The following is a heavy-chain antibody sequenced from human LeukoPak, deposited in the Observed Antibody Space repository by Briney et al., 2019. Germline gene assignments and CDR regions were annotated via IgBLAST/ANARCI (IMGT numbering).Heavy chain of an antibody. CDR3: ANDLPGKVWFDS. D-gene: IGHD1-14*01. J-gene: IGHJ5*01. V-gene: IGHV3-23*01. CDR2: ISGSGTST. Sequence: PGGSLRLSCAASGFSFSNYAMNWARQAPGKGLEWVSSISGSGTSTYYANSVKGRFTISRDNSKNTVYLQMNSLRVEDTAVYYCANDLPGKVWFDSWGKGTLVIVSS. CDR1: GFSFSNYA.